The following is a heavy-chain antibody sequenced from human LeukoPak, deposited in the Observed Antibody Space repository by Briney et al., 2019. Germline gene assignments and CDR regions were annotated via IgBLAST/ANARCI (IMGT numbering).Heavy chain of an antibody. CDR3: ARGPGRYYYYGMDV. CDR1: GYTFTSYD. CDR2: MNPNSGNT. V-gene: IGHV1-8*01. D-gene: IGHD2-15*01. Sequence: RASVKVSCKASGYTFTSYDINWVRQATGQGLEWMGWMNPNSGNTGYAQKFQGRVTMTRNTSISTAYMELSSLRSEDTAVYYCARGPGRYYYYGMDVWGQGTTVTVSS. J-gene: IGHJ6*02.